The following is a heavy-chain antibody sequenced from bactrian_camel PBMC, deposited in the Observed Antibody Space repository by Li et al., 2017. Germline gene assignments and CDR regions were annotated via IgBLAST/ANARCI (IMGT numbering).Heavy chain of an antibody. CDR3: ALREGPLRFNRYYYAN. CDR2: LDSDGTS. Sequence: HVQLVESGGGSVEAGGSLRLSCTASGYIGKTVCMGWFRQGPGLRREGVAFLDSDGTSTYSDSVKGRFTISKDNAMNTLYLQMNSLKPEDTAMYYCALREGPLRFNRYYYANWGQGTQVTVS. CDR1: GYIGKTVC. J-gene: IGHJ4*01. V-gene: IGHV3S53*01. D-gene: IGHD1*01.